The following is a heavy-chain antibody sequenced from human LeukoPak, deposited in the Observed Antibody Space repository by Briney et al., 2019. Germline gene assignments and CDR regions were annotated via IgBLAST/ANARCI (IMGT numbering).Heavy chain of an antibody. Sequence: SETLSLTCTVSGGSISSYYWSWIRQPPGKGLEWIGYIYYSGSTNYNPSLKSRVTISADTSKNQFSLKLSSVTAADTAVYYCARVRPPRNLYYYYYYMDVWGKGTTVTVSS. V-gene: IGHV4-59*01. J-gene: IGHJ6*03. CDR2: IYYSGST. CDR3: ARVRPPRNLYYYYYYMDV. CDR1: GGSISSYY. D-gene: IGHD1-14*01.